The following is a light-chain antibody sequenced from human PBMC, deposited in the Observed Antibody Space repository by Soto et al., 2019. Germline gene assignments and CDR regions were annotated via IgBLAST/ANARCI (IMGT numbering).Light chain of an antibody. J-gene: IGKJ4*01. V-gene: IGKV3-11*01. CDR3: QQRSNLPLT. CDR1: QSVSSY. CDR2: DAS. Sequence: EFGLTQSQATLSLSPGGRATLSCRASQSVSSYLPWSQQKPGQAPSLLINDASNKATGTPARFSGSGSGTDFNLTIRSLDPEDFPVYYCQQRSNLPLTFGGGTKVEIK.